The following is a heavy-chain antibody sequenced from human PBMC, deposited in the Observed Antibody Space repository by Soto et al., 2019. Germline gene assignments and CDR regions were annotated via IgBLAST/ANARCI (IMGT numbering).Heavy chain of an antibody. J-gene: IGHJ5*02. CDR2: IYYSGST. Sequence: QVQLQESGPGLVKPSQTLSLTCTVSGGSISSGGYYWSWIRQHPGKGLEWIGYIYYSGSTYYNPSLTCRVTISVDTSKNQFSLKLSSVTAADTAVYYCAREYSSSWYSSLGRLASWFDPWGQGTLVTVSS. D-gene: IGHD6-13*01. CDR3: AREYSSSWYSSLGRLASWFDP. CDR1: GGSISSGGYY. V-gene: IGHV4-31*03.